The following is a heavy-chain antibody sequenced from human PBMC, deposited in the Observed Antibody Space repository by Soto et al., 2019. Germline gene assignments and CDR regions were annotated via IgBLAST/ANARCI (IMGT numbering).Heavy chain of an antibody. CDR2: ISWDGGST. V-gene: IGHV3-43*01. Sequence: GSLRPSCAASGFTFDDYTIHWVRQAPGKGLEWVSLISWDGGSTYYADSVKGRFTISRDNSKNSLYLQMNSLRTEDTALYYCAKDMGGTGTLFDYWGQGTLVTVSS. D-gene: IGHD1-1*01. CDR3: AKDMGGTGTLFDY. CDR1: GFTFDDYT. J-gene: IGHJ4*02.